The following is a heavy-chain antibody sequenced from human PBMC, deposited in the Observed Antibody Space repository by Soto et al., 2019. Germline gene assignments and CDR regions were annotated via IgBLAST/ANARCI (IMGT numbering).Heavy chain of an antibody. D-gene: IGHD3-22*01. Sequence: QLQLQESGPGLVKPSETLSLTCTVSGGSISSSSYYWGWIRQPPGKGLEWIGSIYYSGSTYYNPSLKSRVTISVDTSKNQFSLKLSSVTAADTAVYYCATRGFYYDSSGYQTGGAFDIWGQGTMVTVSS. J-gene: IGHJ3*02. CDR1: GGSISSSSYY. CDR2: IYYSGST. CDR3: ATRGFYYDSSGYQTGGAFDI. V-gene: IGHV4-39*01.